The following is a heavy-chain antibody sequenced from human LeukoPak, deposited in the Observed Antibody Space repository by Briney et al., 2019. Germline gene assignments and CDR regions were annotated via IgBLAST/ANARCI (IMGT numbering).Heavy chain of an antibody. D-gene: IGHD2-2*01. Sequence: GGSLRLSCAASGFTFSSYAMSWVRQAPGKGLEWVSAISGSGGSTYYADSVKGRSTISRDNSKNTLYLQMNSLRAEDTAVYYCATKPTYCSSTSCYYYYGMDVWGQGTTVTVSS. CDR2: ISGSGGST. V-gene: IGHV3-23*01. CDR1: GFTFSSYA. J-gene: IGHJ6*02. CDR3: ATKPTYCSSTSCYYYYGMDV.